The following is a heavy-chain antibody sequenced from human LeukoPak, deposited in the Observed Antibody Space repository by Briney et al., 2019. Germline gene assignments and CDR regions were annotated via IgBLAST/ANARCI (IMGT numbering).Heavy chain of an antibody. V-gene: IGHV4-59*01. CDR3: ARVLWFGDTLGHFDY. CDR1: GGSISSYY. J-gene: IGHJ4*02. CDR2: IYYSGST. Sequence: SETLSLTCTVSGGSISSYYWIWIRQPPGKGLEWIGYIYYSGSTNYNPSLKSRVTISVDTSKNQFSLKLSSVTAADTAVYYCARVLWFGDTLGHFDYWGQGTLATVSS. D-gene: IGHD3-10*01.